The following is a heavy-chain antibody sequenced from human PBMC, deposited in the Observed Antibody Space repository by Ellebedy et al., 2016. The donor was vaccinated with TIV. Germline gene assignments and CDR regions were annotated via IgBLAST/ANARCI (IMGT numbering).Heavy chain of an antibody. J-gene: IGHJ6*02. CDR2: INTGNGNT. Sequence: ASVKVSCXASGHTFPSYGIHWVRQAPGQRLEWMGWINTGNGNTKYSQKFQDRVTITTDTSASTASMELSSLMSEDTAVYYCATREWQDPMDVWGQGTTVTVSS. CDR3: ATREWQDPMDV. CDR1: GHTFPSYG. D-gene: IGHD3-3*01. V-gene: IGHV1-3*04.